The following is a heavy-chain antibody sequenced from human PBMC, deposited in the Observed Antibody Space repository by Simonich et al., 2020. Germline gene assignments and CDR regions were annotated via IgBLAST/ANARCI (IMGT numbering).Heavy chain of an antibody. CDR2: ISAYNGNT. J-gene: IGHJ4*02. CDR3: ARASRGTWWYYYFDY. CDR1: GYTFNSYG. D-gene: IGHD2-15*01. V-gene: IGHV1-18*01. Sequence: QVQLVQSGAEVKKPGASVKVSCKASGYTFNSYGISWVRQAPGKRLDWRGWISAYNGNTNYAQKLQGSVTMTTDTTTSTAYMERRSLRSDDTAVYYCARASRGTWWYYYFDYWGQGTLVTVSS.